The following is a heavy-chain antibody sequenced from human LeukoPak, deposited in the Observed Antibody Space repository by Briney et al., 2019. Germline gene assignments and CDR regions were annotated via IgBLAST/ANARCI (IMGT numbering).Heavy chain of an antibody. V-gene: IGHV3-23*01. D-gene: IGHD2-2*02. Sequence: GGPLRLSCAASGFTFSSYAMSWVRQAPGKGLEWVSAISGSGGSTYYADSVKGRFTISRDNSKNTLYLQMNSLRAEDTAVYYCAKDLSRVPAAVPFDYWGQGTLVTVSS. CDR1: GFTFSSYA. CDR2: ISGSGGST. CDR3: AKDLSRVPAAVPFDY. J-gene: IGHJ4*02.